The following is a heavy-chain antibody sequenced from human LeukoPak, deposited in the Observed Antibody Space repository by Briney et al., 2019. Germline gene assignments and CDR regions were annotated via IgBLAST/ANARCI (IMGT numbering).Heavy chain of an antibody. Sequence: SETLSLTCAVSGYSISSGHYWGWIRQPQGKGLEWIGSIYHSGGTYYNPSLKSRVTISVDTPKNQFSLKMKSVTAADTAVYYCAGFTPAVDYCSQGTLVTVSS. CDR2: IYHSGGT. CDR3: AGFTPAVDY. V-gene: IGHV4-38-2*01. D-gene: IGHD3-10*01. CDR1: GYSISSGHY. J-gene: IGHJ4*02.